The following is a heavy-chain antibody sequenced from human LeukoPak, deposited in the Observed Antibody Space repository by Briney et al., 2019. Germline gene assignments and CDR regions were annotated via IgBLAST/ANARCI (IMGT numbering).Heavy chain of an antibody. CDR3: AKKGATTGDFDY. V-gene: IGHV3-23*01. CDR1: GFTFSNFL. D-gene: IGHD1-26*01. Sequence: GGSLRLSCAASGFTFSNFLMTWVRQAPGEGPEWVPAISGSGGDTYYADSVKGRFTISRDNSKNTLYLQMNSLRAEDTAVYYCAKKGATTGDFDYWGQGTLVTVSS. CDR2: ISGSGGDT. J-gene: IGHJ4*02.